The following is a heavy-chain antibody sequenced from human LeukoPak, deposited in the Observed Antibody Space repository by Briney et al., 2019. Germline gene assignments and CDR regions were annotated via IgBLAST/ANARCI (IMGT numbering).Heavy chain of an antibody. Sequence: GGSLRLSCAASGFTFSSYWMSWVRQAPGKGLEWVANIKQDGSEKYYVDSVKGRFTISRDNAKNSLYLQMNSLRAEDTAVCYCARERVLLWFGELNFDYWGQGTLVTVSS. CDR3: ARERVLLWFGELNFDY. D-gene: IGHD3-10*01. CDR1: GFTFSSYW. J-gene: IGHJ4*02. CDR2: IKQDGSEK. V-gene: IGHV3-7*01.